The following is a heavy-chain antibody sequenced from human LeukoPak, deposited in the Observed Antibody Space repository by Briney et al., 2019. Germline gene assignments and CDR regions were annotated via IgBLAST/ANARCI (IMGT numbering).Heavy chain of an antibody. V-gene: IGHV4-4*07. CDR2: IFTSGST. CDR1: GGSISSYY. CDR3: ARGSNYVGFDY. D-gene: IGHD4-11*01. J-gene: IGHJ4*02. Sequence: SETLSLTCTVSGGSISSYYWNWIRQPAGKGLEWIGRIFTSGSTNYDPSLKSRVTMSVDTSKNQFSLKLSSVTAADTAVYYCARGSNYVGFDYWGQGTLVTVSS.